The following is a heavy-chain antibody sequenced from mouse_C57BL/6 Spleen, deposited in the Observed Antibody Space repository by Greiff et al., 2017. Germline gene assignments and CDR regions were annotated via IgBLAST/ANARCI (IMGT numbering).Heavy chain of an antibody. J-gene: IGHJ2*01. CDR3: ARTNWGLALDY. V-gene: IGHV5-17*01. CDR1: GFTFSDSG. D-gene: IGHD4-1*01. Sequence: EVNLVESGGGLVKPGGSLKLPCAASGFTFSDSGMHWVRQAPEKGLEWVAYISSGSSTIYYADTVKGRFTISRDNAKNTLFLQMTSLRSEDTAMYYCARTNWGLALDYWGQGTTLTVSS. CDR2: ISSGSSTI.